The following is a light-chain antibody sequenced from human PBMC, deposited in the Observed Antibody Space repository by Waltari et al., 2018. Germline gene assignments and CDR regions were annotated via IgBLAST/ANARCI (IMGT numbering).Light chain of an antibody. J-gene: IGLJ2*01. CDR1: NSSVGGYNV. Sequence: QSALTQPPSASRSPGQSVTISCTGTNSSVGGYNVIPWYQQHPGKAPKLLIYEVTKRPSGVPDRFSGSKSGNTASLTVSGLQAEDEADYYCSSFEGSNNLLFGGGTELTVL. CDR3: SSFEGSNNLL. CDR2: EVT. V-gene: IGLV2-8*01.